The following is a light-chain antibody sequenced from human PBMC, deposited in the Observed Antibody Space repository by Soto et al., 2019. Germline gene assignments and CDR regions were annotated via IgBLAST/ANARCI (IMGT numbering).Light chain of an antibody. CDR3: QQYGSSPWT. J-gene: IGKJ1*01. Sequence: EIVLTQSPGTLSLSPGERATLSCRASQSVSRSYLAWYQQKPGQAPRLLIYGASSRATGIPDRFSGSGSATDFTLTISRLEPEDFAVYYCQQYGSSPWTFGQGTKVEIK. CDR2: GAS. V-gene: IGKV3-20*01. CDR1: QSVSRSY.